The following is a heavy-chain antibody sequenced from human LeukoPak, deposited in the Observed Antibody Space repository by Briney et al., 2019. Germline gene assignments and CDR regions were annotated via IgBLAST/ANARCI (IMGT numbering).Heavy chain of an antibody. CDR2: IDRDGVT. D-gene: IGHD2-2*01. CDR1: GFIFSKYD. J-gene: IGHJ3*02. CDR3: ARGQLLNDAFDI. V-gene: IGHV3-13*01. Sequence: GGSLRLSCAASGFIFSKYDMHWVRLLTGKGLEWVSGIDRDGVTYYSGSVKGRFTISRENAKNSLYLQMNSLRAGDTAVYYCARGQLLNDAFDIWGQGTMVTVSS.